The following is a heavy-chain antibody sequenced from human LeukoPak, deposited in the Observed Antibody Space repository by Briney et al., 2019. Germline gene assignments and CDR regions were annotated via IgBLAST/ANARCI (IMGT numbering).Heavy chain of an antibody. CDR1: GFTFSSYA. CDR3: AKDPYYDFWSGYYGYFDY. J-gene: IGHJ4*02. CDR2: ISGSGGST. D-gene: IGHD3-3*01. V-gene: IGHV3-23*01. Sequence: GGSLRLSCAASGFTFSSYAMSWVRQAPGKGLEWVSAISGSGGSTYYADSVKGRFTISRDNSKNTLYLQMNSLRAEDTAVYYCAKDPYYDFWSGYYGYFDYWGQGTLVTVSP.